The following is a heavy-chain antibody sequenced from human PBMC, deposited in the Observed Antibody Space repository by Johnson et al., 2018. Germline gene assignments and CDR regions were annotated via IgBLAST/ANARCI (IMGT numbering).Heavy chain of an antibody. D-gene: IGHD3-10*01. CDR1: GFTFSSYG. J-gene: IGHJ6*02. Sequence: QVQLVESGGGVVQPGRSLRLSCAASGFTFSSYGMHWVRQAPGKGLEWVAVISYDGSNKYYADSVKGRFTISRDNAKNSLYLQMNSLRAEDTAMYYCARVQDYYGAGSFHLGGGYYYGMDVWGQGTTVTVSS. CDR2: ISYDGSNK. CDR3: ARVQDYYGAGSFHLGGGYYYGMDV. V-gene: IGHV3-30*03.